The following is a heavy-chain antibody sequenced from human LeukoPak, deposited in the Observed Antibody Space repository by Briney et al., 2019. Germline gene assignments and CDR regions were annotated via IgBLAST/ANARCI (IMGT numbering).Heavy chain of an antibody. Sequence: PGGSLRLSCAASGFTFSSYAMSWVRQAPGKGLEWVSAISGSGGSTYYAASVKGRFTISRDNSKNTLYLQMNSLRAEDTAVYYCAKDFEGAYYYDSSGYYLFDYWGQGTLVTVSS. CDR3: AKDFEGAYYYDSSGYYLFDY. CDR2: ISGSGGST. J-gene: IGHJ4*02. V-gene: IGHV3-23*01. CDR1: GFTFSSYA. D-gene: IGHD3-22*01.